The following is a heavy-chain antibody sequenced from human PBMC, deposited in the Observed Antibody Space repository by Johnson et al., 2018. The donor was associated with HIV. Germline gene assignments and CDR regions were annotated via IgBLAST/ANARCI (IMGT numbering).Heavy chain of an antibody. CDR1: GFTFSNYA. CDR3: ATFGYTSGWIVTDDAFDV. Sequence: QVQLVESGGGVVQPGRSLRLSCAASGFTFSNYAMHWVRQAPGKGLEWVAVISYDGSSKYYAESLKGRISISRDNSMNTLYLQMNSLRAEDTAVYYCATFGYTSGWIVTDDAFDVWGHGTLVTVSS. V-gene: IGHV3-30-3*01. D-gene: IGHD2-15*01. J-gene: IGHJ3*01. CDR2: ISYDGSSK.